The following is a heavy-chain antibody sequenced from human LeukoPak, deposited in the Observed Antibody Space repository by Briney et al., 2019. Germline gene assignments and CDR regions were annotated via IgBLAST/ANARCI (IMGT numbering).Heavy chain of an antibody. CDR1: GFTVSSNY. V-gene: IGHV3-48*03. D-gene: IGHD3-16*01. CDR2: ISNSGNTI. J-gene: IGHJ3*02. CDR3: ARDWGTGIRQNAFDI. Sequence: GGSLRLSCAASGFTVSSNYMNWVRQAPGKGLEWVSYISNSGNTIYYADSVKGRFSVSRDNAKNSLYLQMNSLRAEDTAVYYCARDWGTGIRQNAFDIWGQGTMVTVSS.